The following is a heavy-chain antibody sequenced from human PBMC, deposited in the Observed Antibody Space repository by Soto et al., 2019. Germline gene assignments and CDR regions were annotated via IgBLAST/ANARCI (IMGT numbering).Heavy chain of an antibody. V-gene: IGHV4-61*01. CDR1: GGSVISDYYY. D-gene: IGHD6-6*01. Sequence: SETLSLTCTVSGGSVISDYYYWIWIRQTPGKRLEWIAFVYYSGSANYNPSLKSRVTISVDTSDNQFSLNLNSVTAADTAVYYCARISRLHYPGYFDFWGRGILVTVSS. CDR2: VYYSGSA. J-gene: IGHJ4*02. CDR3: ARISRLHYPGYFDF.